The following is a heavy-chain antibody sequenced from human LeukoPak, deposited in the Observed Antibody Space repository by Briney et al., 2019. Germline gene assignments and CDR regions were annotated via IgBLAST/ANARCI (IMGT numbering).Heavy chain of an antibody. D-gene: IGHD5-18*01. J-gene: IGHJ6*03. Sequence: GGSLRLSCAASGFTFSTYAMSWVRQAPGKGLEWVSAIGGSGGDTYYVDSVKGRFTISRDNSKNTLYLQMSSLRAEDTALYYCARDALPRIQLWLGNYYYYYMDVWGKGTTVTVSS. V-gene: IGHV3-23*01. CDR3: ARDALPRIQLWLGNYYYYYMDV. CDR1: GFTFSTYA. CDR2: IGGSGGDT.